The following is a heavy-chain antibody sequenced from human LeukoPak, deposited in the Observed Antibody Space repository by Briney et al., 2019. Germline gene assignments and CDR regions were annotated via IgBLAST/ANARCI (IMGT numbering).Heavy chain of an antibody. J-gene: IGHJ4*02. CDR1: GFAFSTST. V-gene: IGHV3-30*04. CDR2: ISFDGSST. D-gene: IGHD3-22*01. CDR3: ARDPFDSSDYPGAY. Sequence: GGSLRLSCVASGFAFSTSTMHWFRQSPGEGLEWVAVISFDGSSTYHADSVRGRFTISRDNSKSTLYLQMSSLKVEDTAVYYCARDPFDSSDYPGAYWGQGILVTVSS.